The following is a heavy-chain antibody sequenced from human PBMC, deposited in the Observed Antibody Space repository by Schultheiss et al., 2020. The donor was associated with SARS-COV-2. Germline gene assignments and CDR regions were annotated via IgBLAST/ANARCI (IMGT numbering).Heavy chain of an antibody. Sequence: SETLSLTCTVSGGSVSSGSYYWSWIRQPPGKGLEWIGYIYYSGSTNYNPSLKSRVTISVDTSKNQFSLKLSSVTAADTAVYYCARDQRYCSGGSCYVRGRHGMDVWGQVTTVTVSS. V-gene: IGHV4-61*01. CDR1: GGSVSSGSYY. CDR2: IYYSGST. J-gene: IGHJ6*02. D-gene: IGHD2-15*01. CDR3: ARDQRYCSGGSCYVRGRHGMDV.